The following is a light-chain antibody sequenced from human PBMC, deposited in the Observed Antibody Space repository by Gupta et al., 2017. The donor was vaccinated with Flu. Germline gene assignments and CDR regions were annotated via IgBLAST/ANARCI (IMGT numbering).Light chain of an antibody. CDR3: QHSYLTMWT. Sequence: PSALSASGGDRVTITCRASKIINYYVKWYQKKPGKAPKLLFDAATSVQSSAPTICSGSGAGTDSTLTSSRLQPEDVASYCQQHSYLTMWTFGQGTKLEI. J-gene: IGKJ2*02. CDR2: AAT. CDR1: KIINYY. V-gene: IGKV1-39*01.